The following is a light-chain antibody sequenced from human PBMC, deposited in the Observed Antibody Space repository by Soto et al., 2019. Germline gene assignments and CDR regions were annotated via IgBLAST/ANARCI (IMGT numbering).Light chain of an antibody. Sequence: QSVLTQPPSVSAAPGQKVTISCSGSSSNIGNNYVSWYQQLPGTAPKLLIYDNNKRPSGIPDRFSGSKSGTSATLGITGLQTGDEADYYCGTWYSSLSAYVFGTGTKVTVL. CDR2: DNN. V-gene: IGLV1-51*01. CDR1: SSNIGNNY. CDR3: GTWYSSLSAYV. J-gene: IGLJ1*01.